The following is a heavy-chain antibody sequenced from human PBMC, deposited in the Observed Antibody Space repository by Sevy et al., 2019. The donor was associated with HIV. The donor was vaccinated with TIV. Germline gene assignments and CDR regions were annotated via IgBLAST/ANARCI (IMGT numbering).Heavy chain of an antibody. CDR3: VKEVSEYSYSDY. CDR2: ISGSASRT. J-gene: IGHJ4*02. CDR1: GFTFSNYA. D-gene: IGHD5-18*01. V-gene: IGHV3-23*01. Sequence: GGSLRLSCAASGFTFSNYAMSWVRQTPGKGLEWVSAISGSASRTYYTDSVKGRFTISRDNSKNMLFLQMNSLRAEDTAVYYCVKEVSEYSYSDYWGQGTLVTVSS.